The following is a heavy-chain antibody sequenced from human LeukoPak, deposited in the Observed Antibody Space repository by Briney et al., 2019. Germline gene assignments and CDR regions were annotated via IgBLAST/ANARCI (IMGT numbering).Heavy chain of an antibody. J-gene: IGHJ6*02. D-gene: IGHD5-18*01. CDR1: GGSISSGSYY. CDR2: IYTSGST. CDR3: ARDGEVDTARVNNNYGWDV. V-gene: IGHV4-61*02. Sequence: SQTLSLTCTVSGGSISSGSYYWSWLRQPAGKGLEWIGRIYTSGSTNYNPSLKSRVTISVDTSKNQFSLKLSSVTAADTAVYSCARDGEVDTARVNNNYGWDVWAKGPRSPSP.